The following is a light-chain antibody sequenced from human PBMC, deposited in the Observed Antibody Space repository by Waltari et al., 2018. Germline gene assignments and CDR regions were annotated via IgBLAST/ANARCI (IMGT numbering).Light chain of an antibody. V-gene: IGLV2-8*01. CDR2: EVS. CDR3: SSYAGSNVV. Sequence: QSALTQPPSASGSPGQSVTISCTGTSSDVGGYNYVSWYQQHPGKAPKLLIYEVSKRPSGVPYRFSGSKSGNTASLTVSGLQAEDEADYYCSSYAGSNVVFGGGTKLTVL. J-gene: IGLJ2*01. CDR1: SSDVGGYNY.